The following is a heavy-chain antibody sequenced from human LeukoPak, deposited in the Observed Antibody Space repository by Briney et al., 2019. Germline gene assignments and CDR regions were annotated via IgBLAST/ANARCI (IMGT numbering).Heavy chain of an antibody. CDR1: GGSFSSYY. J-gene: IGHJ4*02. CDR2: IYCSGST. CDR3: AREGGEGNFDY. V-gene: IGHV4-59*01. D-gene: IGHD2-15*01. Sequence: SETLSLTCTVSGGSFSSYYWSWIRQPPGKGLEWIGYIYCSGSTNYNPSLKSRVTISVDTSNNQFSLRLNSVTAADTAVYYCAREGGEGNFDYWGQGTLVTVSS.